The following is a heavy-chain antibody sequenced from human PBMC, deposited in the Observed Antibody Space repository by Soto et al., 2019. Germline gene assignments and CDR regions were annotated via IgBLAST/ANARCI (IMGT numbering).Heavy chain of an antibody. V-gene: IGHV1-2*04. Sequence: ASVKVSCKASGYTITGYYMHCVRQAPGQGREWMGWIKPNSGGTNYAQKFQGWVTMTRDTSISTAYMELSRLRSDDTFVYYCARAALHYNYYYMDVWGKGTTVTVSS. CDR3: ARAALHYNYYYMDV. CDR1: GYTITGYY. CDR2: IKPNSGGT. J-gene: IGHJ6*03.